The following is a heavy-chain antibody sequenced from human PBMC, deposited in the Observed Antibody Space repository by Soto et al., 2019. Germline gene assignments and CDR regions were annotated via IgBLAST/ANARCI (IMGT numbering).Heavy chain of an antibody. J-gene: IGHJ4*02. CDR3: ARHTPAISISDH. CDR1: GGSISSSSYY. V-gene: IGHV4-39*01. Sequence: QLQLQESGPGLVKPSETLSLTCTVSGGSISSSSYYWGWIRQPPGKGLEWIGSIYYSGSTYYNPSLTSRVTISVDTSKNQFSLTLSSVTAADTAVYCCARHTPAISISDHWGQGTLVTVSS. D-gene: IGHD2-15*01. CDR2: IYYSGST.